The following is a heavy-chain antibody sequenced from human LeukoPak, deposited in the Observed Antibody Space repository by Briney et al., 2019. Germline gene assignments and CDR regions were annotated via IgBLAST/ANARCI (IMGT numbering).Heavy chain of an antibody. J-gene: IGHJ5*02. D-gene: IGHD6-13*01. Sequence: ASVKVSCKASGYTFTSYAMNWVRQAPGQGLEWMGWINTNTGNPTYAQGFTGRFVFSLDTSVSTAYLQISSLKAEGTAVYYCARVGSWYGNNWFDPWGQGTLVTVSS. CDR1: GYTFTSYA. V-gene: IGHV7-4-1*02. CDR3: ARVGSWYGNNWFDP. CDR2: INTNTGNP.